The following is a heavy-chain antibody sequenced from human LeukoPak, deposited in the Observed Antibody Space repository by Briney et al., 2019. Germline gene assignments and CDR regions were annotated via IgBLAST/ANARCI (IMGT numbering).Heavy chain of an antibody. CDR2: ISAYNGNT. Sequence: ASVKVSCKASGYTFTSYGISWVRQAPGQGLEWMGWISAYNGNTNYAQKLQGRVTMTTDTSTSTAYMELRSLRSDDTAVYYCARVLAVSGSYLGFLDYWGQGTLVTASS. CDR1: GYTFTSYG. V-gene: IGHV1-18*01. J-gene: IGHJ4*02. D-gene: IGHD1-26*01. CDR3: ARVLAVSGSYLGFLDY.